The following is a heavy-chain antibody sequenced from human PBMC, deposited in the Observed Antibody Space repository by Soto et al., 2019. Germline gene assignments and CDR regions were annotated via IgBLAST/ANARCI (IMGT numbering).Heavy chain of an antibody. CDR3: ARLMAARRDYYYYYGMDV. CDR1: RGSINNYY. D-gene: IGHD6-6*01. V-gene: IGHV4-59*12. CDR2: VSYSGRT. Sequence: PSETLSLTCTVSRGSINNYYWTLIRQPPGKGLEWIGYVSYSGRTNYNPSLKSRVTISVDTSKNQFSLKLSSVTAADTAVYYCARLMAARRDYYYYYGMDVWGQGTTVTVSS. J-gene: IGHJ6*02.